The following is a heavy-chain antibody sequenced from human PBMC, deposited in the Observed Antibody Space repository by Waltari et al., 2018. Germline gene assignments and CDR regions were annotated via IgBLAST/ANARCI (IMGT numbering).Heavy chain of an antibody. Sequence: QVRLVESGGGVVQPGRSLRLSCAASGFIFDNFGMHWVRQAPGKGLEWVANIWYDGSQRYHADSVKGRFTISRDNSKNILYLQMTSLRVDDTAVYYCSRESDNDGDSWGQGTLVAVSS. CDR1: GFIFDNFG. J-gene: IGHJ4*02. D-gene: IGHD1-1*01. CDR3: SRESDNDGDS. V-gene: IGHV3-33*01. CDR2: IWYDGSQR.